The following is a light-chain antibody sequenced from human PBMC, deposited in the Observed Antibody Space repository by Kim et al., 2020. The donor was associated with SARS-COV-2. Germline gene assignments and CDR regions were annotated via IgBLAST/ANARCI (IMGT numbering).Light chain of an antibody. CDR1: QSISSH. V-gene: IGKV1-39*01. CDR3: QQSYITPFT. Sequence: DIQMTQSPSSLSASVGDRATITCRTTQSISSHLNWYQQKPGRAPKLLISAASTLQGGVPSRFSGSGSETDFTLTISSLQPDDFATYFCQQSYITPFTFGPGTKVDIK. J-gene: IGKJ3*01. CDR2: AAS.